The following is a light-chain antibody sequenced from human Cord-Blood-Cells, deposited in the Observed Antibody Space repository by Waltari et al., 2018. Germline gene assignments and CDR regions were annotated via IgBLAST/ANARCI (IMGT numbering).Light chain of an antibody. CDR1: SSDVGSYNL. Sequence: QSALTQPASVSGSPGQSITISCTATSSDVGSYNLVSWYQQHPGKAPKLMIYEGSKRPSGVSNRFSGSKSGNTASLTISGLQAEDEADYYCCSYAGSSTSYVFGTGTKVTVL. CDR2: EGS. V-gene: IGLV2-23*01. CDR3: CSYAGSSTSYV. J-gene: IGLJ1*01.